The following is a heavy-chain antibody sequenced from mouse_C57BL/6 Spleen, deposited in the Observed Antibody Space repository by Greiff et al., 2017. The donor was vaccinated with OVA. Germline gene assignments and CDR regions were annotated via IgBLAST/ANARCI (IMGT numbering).Heavy chain of an antibody. CDR1: GYTFTSYW. V-gene: IGHV1-7*01. Sequence: QVQLKQSGAELAKPGASVKLSCKASGYTFTSYWMHWVKQRPGQGLEWIGYINPSSGYTKYNQKFKDKATLTADKSSSTAYMQLSSLTYEDSAVYYCFLLSLPIEDYHFDYWGQGTTLTVSS. D-gene: IGHD5-5*01. CDR2: INPSSGYT. CDR3: FLLSLPIEDYHFDY. J-gene: IGHJ2*01.